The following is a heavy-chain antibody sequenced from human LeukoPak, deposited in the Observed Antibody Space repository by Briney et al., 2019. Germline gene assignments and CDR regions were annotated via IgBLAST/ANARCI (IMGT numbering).Heavy chain of an antibody. CDR1: GGSFSGYY. J-gene: IGHJ4*02. V-gene: IGHV4-34*01. CDR2: INNSGST. D-gene: IGHD3-16*02. CDR3: ARAGGYDYVWGSYRPNGGFDY. Sequence: PSETLSLTCVVSGGSFSGYYWSWIRQPPGKGLEWIGEINNSGSTNYNPSLKSRVTISVDTSKNQFSLKLSSVTAADTAVYYCARAGGYDYVWGSYRPNGGFDYWGQGTLVTVSS.